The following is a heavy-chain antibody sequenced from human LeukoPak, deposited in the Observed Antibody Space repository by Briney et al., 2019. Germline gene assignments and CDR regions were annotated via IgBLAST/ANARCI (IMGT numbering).Heavy chain of an antibody. V-gene: IGHV3-23*01. Sequence: GGSLRLSCAASGFTFSSYAMSWVRQAPGKGLEWVSVISARGGSTYYADSVKGRFTISRDNSKNTLYLQMNSLRAEDTAVYYCAKDSGGGRTFDYWGQGTLVTVSS. J-gene: IGHJ4*02. CDR1: GFTFSSYA. CDR2: ISARGGST. CDR3: AKDSGGGRTFDY. D-gene: IGHD3-10*01.